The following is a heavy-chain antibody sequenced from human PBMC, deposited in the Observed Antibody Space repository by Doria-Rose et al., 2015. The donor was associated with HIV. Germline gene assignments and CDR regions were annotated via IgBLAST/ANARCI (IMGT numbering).Heavy chain of an antibody. CDR1: GVSLSSPGVG. CDR2: IFSDDER. D-gene: IGHD6-13*01. CDR3: ARIKSSRWYHKYYFDF. J-gene: IGHJ4*02. V-gene: IGHV2-26*01. Sequence: QVTLKESGPVLVKPTETLTLTCTVSGVSLSSPGVGVSWIRQPPGKALEWLANIFSDDERSYKTSLKSRLTISRGTSKSQVVLTMTVMDPVDTATYYCARIKSSRWYHKYYFDFWGQGTLVIVSA.